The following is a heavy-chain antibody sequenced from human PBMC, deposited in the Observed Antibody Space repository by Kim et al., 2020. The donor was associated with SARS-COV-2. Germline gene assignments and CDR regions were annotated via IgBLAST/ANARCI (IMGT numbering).Heavy chain of an antibody. J-gene: IGHJ4*02. D-gene: IGHD6-13*01. CDR1: GFTFSSYV. CDR2: ISYDGSNS. CDR3: ARGPAGLSAAGRVVDY. V-gene: IGHV3-30*04. Sequence: GGSLRLSCAASGFTFSSYVMHWVCQAPGKGLEWVALISYDGSNSYYADSVKGRFTISRDNSKNTLYLQMNSLRAEDTAVYYCARGPAGLSAAGRVVDYWGQGTLVTVSS.